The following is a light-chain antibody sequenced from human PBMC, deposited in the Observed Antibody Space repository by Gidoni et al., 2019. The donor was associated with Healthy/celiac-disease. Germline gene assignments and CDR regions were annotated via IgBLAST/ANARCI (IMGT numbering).Light chain of an antibody. CDR1: ALPKQY. CDR2: KDR. Sequence: SYDLTQPPSVSVSPGQTARITCSGDALPKQYAYWYQQKPGQAPVLVIYKDRERPSGIPERFSGSSSGTTVTLTISGVQAEDEADYYCQSADSSGTHVVFGGGTKLTVL. J-gene: IGLJ2*01. V-gene: IGLV3-25*02. CDR3: QSADSSGTHVV.